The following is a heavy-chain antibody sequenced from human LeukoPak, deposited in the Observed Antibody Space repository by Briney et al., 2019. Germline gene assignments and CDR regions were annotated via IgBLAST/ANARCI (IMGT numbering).Heavy chain of an antibody. V-gene: IGHV3-23*01. Sequence: GGSLRLSCAASGFTFSSYAMTWVRQAPGKGLEWVSSISVNGGTTYYADSVKGRFTISRDNSKNTLYLQMNSLRVEDTAVYYCAARGYSYGYEAYWGQGTLVTVSS. CDR2: ISVNGGTT. CDR1: GFTFSSYA. J-gene: IGHJ4*02. CDR3: AARGYSYGYEAY. D-gene: IGHD5-18*01.